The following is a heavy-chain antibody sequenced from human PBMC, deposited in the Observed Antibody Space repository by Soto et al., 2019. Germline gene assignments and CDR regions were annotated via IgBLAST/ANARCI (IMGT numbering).Heavy chain of an antibody. CDR1: GGSISSYY. CDR2: IYYSGST. CDR3: ARARQYYDCELDP. D-gene: IGHD3-22*01. Sequence: SETLSLTCTVSGGSISSYYWSWIRQPPGKGLEWIGYIYYSGSTNYNPSLKSRVTISVDTSKNQFSLKLSSVTAADTAVYYCARARQYYDCELDPRGQGTLVTVSS. V-gene: IGHV4-59*08. J-gene: IGHJ5*02.